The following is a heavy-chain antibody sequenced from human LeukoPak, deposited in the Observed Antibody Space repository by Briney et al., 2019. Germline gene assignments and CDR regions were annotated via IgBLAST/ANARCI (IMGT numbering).Heavy chain of an antibody. D-gene: IGHD3-10*02. CDR1: GFTFSSYE. CDR3: AELGITMIGGV. V-gene: IGHV3-48*03. CDR2: ISSSGSTI. J-gene: IGHJ6*04. Sequence: GGSLRLSCAASGFTFSSYEMNWVPQAPGKGLEWVSYISSSGSTIYYADSVKGRFTISRDNAKNSLYLQMNNLRAEDTAVYYCAELGITMIGGVWGKGTTVTISS.